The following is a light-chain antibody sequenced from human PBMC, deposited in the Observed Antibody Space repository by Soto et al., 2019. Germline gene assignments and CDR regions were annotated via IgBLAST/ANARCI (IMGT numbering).Light chain of an antibody. CDR3: SSFKSGSTYV. V-gene: IGLV2-14*01. Sequence: QSVLTQPASVSGSPGQSITISCTGTSSDVDGYNYVSWYQQHPGKAPKLMMYDVSNRPSGVSNRFSGSKSGNTASLTISGLQAEDEADYYCSSFKSGSTYVFGSGTKVTVL. CDR2: DVS. J-gene: IGLJ1*01. CDR1: SSDVDGYNY.